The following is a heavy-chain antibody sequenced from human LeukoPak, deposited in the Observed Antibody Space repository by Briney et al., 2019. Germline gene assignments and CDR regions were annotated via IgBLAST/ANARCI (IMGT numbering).Heavy chain of an antibody. V-gene: IGHV3-23*01. CDR1: RLPFSSYA. J-gene: IGHJ4*02. CDR2: ISESGSGT. D-gene: IGHD3-3*01. CDR3: ARDKVRVGVGAFDY. Sequence: GGSLRLSCAASRLPFSSYAMSWVRQAPGKGLEWVSAISESGSGTYYADSVMGRFTISRDNGQNSLYLQMNSLRAEDTAVYFCARDKVRVGVGAFDYWGQGTLVTVSS.